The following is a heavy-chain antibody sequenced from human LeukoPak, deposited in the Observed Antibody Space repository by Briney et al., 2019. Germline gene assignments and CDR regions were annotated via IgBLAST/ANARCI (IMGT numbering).Heavy chain of an antibody. D-gene: IGHD4-11*01. Sequence: ASVKVSCKASGYTFTGYYMHWVRQAPGQGLEWMGSINPNSGGTNYAQKFQGRVTMTRDTSISTAYMELSRLRSDDTAVYYCARGMTTVNTGWFDPWGQGTLVTVSS. CDR3: ARGMTTVNTGWFDP. CDR2: INPNSGGT. CDR1: GYTFTGYY. J-gene: IGHJ5*02. V-gene: IGHV1-2*02.